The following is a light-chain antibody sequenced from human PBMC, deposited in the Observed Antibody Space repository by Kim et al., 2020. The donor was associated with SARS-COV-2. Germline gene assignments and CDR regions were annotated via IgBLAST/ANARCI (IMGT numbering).Light chain of an antibody. CDR2: WAS. J-gene: IGKJ2*01. CDR3: QQYYSSPYT. Sequence: RATINCRSSQSVLYHSNNRNHLTWYQQKPGQPPKLLIYWASTRAFGVPDRFSGSGSGTDFTLTISSLQAEDVAVYYCQQYYSSPYTFGQGTKLEI. V-gene: IGKV4-1*01. CDR1: QSVLYHSNNRNH.